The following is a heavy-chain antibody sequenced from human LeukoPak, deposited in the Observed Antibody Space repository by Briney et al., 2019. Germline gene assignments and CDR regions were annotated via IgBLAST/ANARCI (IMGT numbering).Heavy chain of an antibody. CDR1: GGTFSSYA. D-gene: IGHD3-22*01. J-gene: IGHJ3*02. CDR2: IIPIFGTA. V-gene: IGHV1-69*13. Sequence: ASVKVSCKASGGTFSSYAISWVRQAPGQGLEWMGGIIPIFGTANYAQKFQGRVTITADESTSTAYTELSSLRSEDTAVYYCAKKKTPPFQNTYYYDSSGYYAFDIWGQGTMVTVSS. CDR3: AKKKTPPFQNTYYYDSSGYYAFDI.